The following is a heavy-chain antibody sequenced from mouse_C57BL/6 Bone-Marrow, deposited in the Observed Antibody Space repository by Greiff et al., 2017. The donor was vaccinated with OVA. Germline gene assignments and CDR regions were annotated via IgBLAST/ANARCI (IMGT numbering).Heavy chain of an antibody. D-gene: IGHD2-1*01. CDR2: IDPANGNT. V-gene: IGHV14-3*01. CDR1: GFNIKNTY. Sequence: VQLKQSVAELVRPGASVKLSCTASGFNIKNTYMHWVKQRPEQGLEWIGRIDPANGNTKYAPKFPGKATITADTSSNTAYLQLSSLTSEDTAIYYCAPLFYYGPRVWFAYWGQGTLVTVSA. CDR3: APLFYYGPRVWFAY. J-gene: IGHJ3*01.